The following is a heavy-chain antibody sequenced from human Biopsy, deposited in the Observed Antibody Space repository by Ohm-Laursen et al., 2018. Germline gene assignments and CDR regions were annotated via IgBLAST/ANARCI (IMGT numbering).Heavy chain of an antibody. CDR1: TGTFNSYG. CDR3: ASDDSRNEKNAFDI. V-gene: IGHV1-69*11. J-gene: IGHJ3*02. CDR2: IIPILRTT. Sequence: SVKVSCKAPTGTFNSYGIIWVRQAPGQGLEWMGRIIPILRTTAYAQTFLGRVTITADSPTSTVDMELTSLTSDDTAVYYCASDDSRNEKNAFDIWGQGTMITVSS. D-gene: IGHD3-22*01.